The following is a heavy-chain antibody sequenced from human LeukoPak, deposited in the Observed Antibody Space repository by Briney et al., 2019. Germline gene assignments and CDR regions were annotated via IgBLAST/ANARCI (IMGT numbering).Heavy chain of an antibody. Sequence: GGSLRLSCAASGFTVSSNYMSWVRQAPGKGLEWVSVIYSGGSTYYADSVKDRFTISRDNSKNTLYLQMNSLRAEDTAVYYCARGDYDSSGYYYVLDYWGQGTLVTVSS. CDR2: IYSGGST. V-gene: IGHV3-66*01. J-gene: IGHJ4*02. CDR1: GFTVSSNY. CDR3: ARGDYDSSGYYYVLDY. D-gene: IGHD3-22*01.